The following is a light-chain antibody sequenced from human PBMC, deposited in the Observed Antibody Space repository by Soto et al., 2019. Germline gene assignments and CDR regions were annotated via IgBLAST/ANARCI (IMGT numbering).Light chain of an antibody. CDR2: EVS. CDR1: SSDVGGYNY. Sequence: QSALTQRPSASGSPGQSVTISCTGTSSDVGGYNYVSWYQQHPGKAPKLMIYEVSKRPSGVPDRFSGSKSGNTASLTVSGLQAEDEADYYCSSYAGSNNLVFGAGTKLTVL. J-gene: IGLJ3*02. V-gene: IGLV2-8*01. CDR3: SSYAGSNNLV.